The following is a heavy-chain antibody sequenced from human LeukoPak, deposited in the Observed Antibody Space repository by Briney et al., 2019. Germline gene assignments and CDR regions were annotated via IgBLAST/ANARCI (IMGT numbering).Heavy chain of an antibody. CDR3: ARVATVTTTDY. J-gene: IGHJ4*02. CDR2: INHSGST. CDR1: GGSFSGYY. V-gene: IGHV4-34*01. Sequence: SETLSLTCAVYGGSFSGYYWSWIRQPPGKGLEWIGEINHSGSTNYNPSLKSRVTISVDTSKNQLSLKLSSVTAADTAVYYCARVATVTTTDYWGQGTLVTVSS. D-gene: IGHD4-11*01.